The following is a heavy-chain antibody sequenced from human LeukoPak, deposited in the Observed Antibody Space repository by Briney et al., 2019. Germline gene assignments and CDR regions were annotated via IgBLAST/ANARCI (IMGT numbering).Heavy chain of an antibody. CDR3: ARGLRDDLFDY. V-gene: IGHV4-59*01. D-gene: IGHD5-12*01. CDR2: IYYSGST. CDR1: GGSISSYY. J-gene: IGHJ4*02. Sequence: SETLSLTCTVSGGSISSYYWSWIRQPPGKGLEWIGYIYYSGSTNYNPSLKSRVTISVNTSKNQFSLKLSSVTAADTAVYYCARGLRDDLFDYWGQGTLVTVSS.